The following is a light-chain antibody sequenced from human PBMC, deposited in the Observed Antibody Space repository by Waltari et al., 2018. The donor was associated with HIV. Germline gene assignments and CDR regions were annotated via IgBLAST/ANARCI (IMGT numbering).Light chain of an antibody. Sequence: QSVLTQPPSVSGAPGQRVTIPCTGSSSNIGAGYDVHWYQQLPGTAPRVLIYGNSNRPSGVPDRFSGSKSGTSASLAITGLQAEDEADYYCQSYDTRLSGSGVFGGGTKLTVL. J-gene: IGLJ2*01. CDR2: GNS. V-gene: IGLV1-40*01. CDR3: QSYDTRLSGSGV. CDR1: SSNIGAGYD.